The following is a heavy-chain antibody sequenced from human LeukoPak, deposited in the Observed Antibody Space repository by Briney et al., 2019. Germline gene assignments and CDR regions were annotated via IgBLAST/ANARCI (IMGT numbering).Heavy chain of an antibody. D-gene: IGHD3-22*01. Sequence: GGSLRLSCAASGFTFSSYWMSWVRQAPGKGLEWVANIKQDGSEKYYVDSVKGRFTISRDNAKNSLYLQMNSLRAEDTAVYYCARVYYYYDSSALDYWGQGTLVTVSS. CDR3: ARVYYYYDSSALDY. V-gene: IGHV3-7*03. J-gene: IGHJ4*02. CDR2: IKQDGSEK. CDR1: GFTFSSYW.